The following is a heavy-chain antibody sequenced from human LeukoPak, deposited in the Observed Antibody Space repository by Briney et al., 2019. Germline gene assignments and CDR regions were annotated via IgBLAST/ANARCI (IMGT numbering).Heavy chain of an antibody. J-gene: IGHJ4*02. CDR2: INHSGST. V-gene: IGHV4-34*01. CDR3: ARGGHRGVRGVIAY. D-gene: IGHD3-10*01. CDR1: GFTFSSYW. Sequence: PGGSLRLSCAASGFTFSSYWMSWIRQPPGKGLEWIGEINHSGSTNYNPSLKSRVTISVDTSKNQFSLKLSSVTAADTAVYYCARGGHRGVRGVIAYWGQGTLVTVSS.